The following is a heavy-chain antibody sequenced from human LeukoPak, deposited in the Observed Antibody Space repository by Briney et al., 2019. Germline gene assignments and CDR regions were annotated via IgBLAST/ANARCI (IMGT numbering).Heavy chain of an antibody. CDR1: GFTVSSNY. CDR2: IKSKTDGGTT. Sequence: GGSLRLSCAASGFTVSSNYMSWVRQAPGKGLEWVGRIKSKTDGGTTDYAAPVKGRFTISRDDSKNTLYLQMNSLKTEDTAVYYCTTEGATVTIEYYFDYWGQGTLVTVSS. D-gene: IGHD4-17*01. CDR3: TTEGATVTIEYYFDY. V-gene: IGHV3-15*01. J-gene: IGHJ4*02.